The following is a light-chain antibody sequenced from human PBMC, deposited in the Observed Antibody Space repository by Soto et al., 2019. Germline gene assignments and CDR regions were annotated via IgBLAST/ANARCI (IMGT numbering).Light chain of an antibody. Sequence: QSVLTQPPSVSGAPGQRVTISCTGSRSNVGAGYDVHWYQQLPGTAPKLLIYSDINRPSGVPDRFSGSRSGISASLAITGLQAEAEADYYCQSYDSSLSGSVFGGGTKVTVL. V-gene: IGLV1-40*01. CDR2: SDI. CDR3: QSYDSSLSGSV. CDR1: RSNVGAGYD. J-gene: IGLJ3*02.